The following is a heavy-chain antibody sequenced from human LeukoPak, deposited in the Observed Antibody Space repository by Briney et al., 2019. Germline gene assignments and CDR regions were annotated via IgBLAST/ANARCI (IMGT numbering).Heavy chain of an antibody. V-gene: IGHV3-33*05. CDR1: GFIFSSYG. J-gene: IGHJ6*03. CDR3: AKDGGSYYYYYMDV. D-gene: IGHD1-26*01. CDR2: ITYDGSNE. Sequence: GGSLRLSCAAPGFIFSSYGMHWVRQAPGKGLEWVALITYDGSNEFYADSVKGRLTISRDNSRNTLYLQMNSLRVEDTAVYYCAKDGGSYYYYYMDVWGRGTTVTVSS.